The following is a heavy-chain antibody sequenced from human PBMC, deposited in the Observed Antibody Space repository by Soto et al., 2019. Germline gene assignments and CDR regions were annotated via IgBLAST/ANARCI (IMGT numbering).Heavy chain of an antibody. CDR3: ARGYYGDYYYYYGMDV. CDR2: IIPILGIA. D-gene: IGHD4-17*01. Sequence: QVQLVQSGAEVKKPGSSVKVSCKASGGTFSSYTISWVRQAPGQGLEWMGRIIPILGIANYAQKFQGRVTITADKSTSTAYMELSSLRSEDTAVYYWARGYYGDYYYYYGMDVWGQGTTVTVSS. CDR1: GGTFSSYT. V-gene: IGHV1-69*02. J-gene: IGHJ6*02.